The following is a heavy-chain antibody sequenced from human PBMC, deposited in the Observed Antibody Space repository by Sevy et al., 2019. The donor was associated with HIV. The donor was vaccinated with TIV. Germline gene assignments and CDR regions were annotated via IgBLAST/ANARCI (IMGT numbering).Heavy chain of an antibody. CDR2: IYSYTGRT. Sequence: SETLSLTCTVSVGSTSSSTYSWGWVRQSPGKGLEWIGSIYSYTGRTFYNPSVKSRVTISVDTSKNQFSLKLSSVTAADTAVYYCARKGSGYNQYFFDYWGHGTLVTVS. V-gene: IGHV4-39*01. CDR1: VGSTSSSTYS. CDR3: ARKGSGYNQYFFDY. J-gene: IGHJ4*01. D-gene: IGHD5-12*01.